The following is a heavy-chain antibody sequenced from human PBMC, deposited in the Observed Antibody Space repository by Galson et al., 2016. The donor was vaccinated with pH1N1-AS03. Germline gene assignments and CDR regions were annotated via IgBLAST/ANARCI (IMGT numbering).Heavy chain of an antibody. D-gene: IGHD6-6*01. Sequence: SVKVSCKASGYTFSNFGMYWVRQAPGQGLGWMGWISPQNGNTQYAQRLEGRVTMTTDTSTSTAYMELWSLTYDNTAFCYCARAARFDPWGQGTLVIVSS. CDR3: ARAARFDP. CDR2: ISPQNGNT. J-gene: IGHJ5*02. V-gene: IGHV1-18*04. CDR1: GYTFSNFG.